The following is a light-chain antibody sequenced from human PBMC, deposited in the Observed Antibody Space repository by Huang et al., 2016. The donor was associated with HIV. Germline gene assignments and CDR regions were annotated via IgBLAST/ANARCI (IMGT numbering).Light chain of an antibody. CDR3: QHYNNWPPWT. Sequence: EIVMTQSPATLSVSPGERATLSCRASQGVSNTLAWYQHKPGQTPRLLIHGASTRATGIAAKFSGRGSGTDVTLTITSLQPEDSAVYYCQHYNNWPPWTFGPGTQVEI. CDR2: GAS. J-gene: IGKJ1*01. CDR1: QGVSNT. V-gene: IGKV3D-15*01.